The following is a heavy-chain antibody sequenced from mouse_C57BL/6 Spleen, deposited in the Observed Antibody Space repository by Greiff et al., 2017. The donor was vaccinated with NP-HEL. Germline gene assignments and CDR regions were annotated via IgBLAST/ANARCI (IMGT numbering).Heavy chain of an antibody. V-gene: IGHV1-7*01. CDR3: ARPYYGNYDWFAY. D-gene: IGHD2-10*01. CDR2: INPSSGYT. Sequence: VQLQQSGAELAKPGASVKLSCKASGYTFTSYWMHWVKQRPGQGLEWIGYINPSSGYTKYNQKFKDKATLTADKSSDTSYMQLSSLTYEDSAVYYCARPYYGNYDWFAYWGQGTLVTVSA. CDR1: GYTFTSYW. J-gene: IGHJ3*01.